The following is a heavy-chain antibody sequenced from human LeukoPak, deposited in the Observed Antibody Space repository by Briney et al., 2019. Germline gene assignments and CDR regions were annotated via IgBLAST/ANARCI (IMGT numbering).Heavy chain of an antibody. CDR1: GGSISSYY. D-gene: IGHD1-1*01. Sequence: SETLSLTCTVSGGSISSYYWSWIRQPPGKGLEWIGNIYYSGNTNYNPSLKSRVTISVDTSKNQFSLNLSSVTAADTAVYYCARGASTGASYGNFDYWGQGTLVTVSS. J-gene: IGHJ4*02. CDR3: ARGASTGASYGNFDY. CDR2: IYYSGNT. V-gene: IGHV4-59*01.